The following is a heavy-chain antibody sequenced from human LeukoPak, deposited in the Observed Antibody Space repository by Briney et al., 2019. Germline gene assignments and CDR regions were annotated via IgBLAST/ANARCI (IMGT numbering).Heavy chain of an antibody. CDR2: IYSGGST. Sequence: GGSLRLSCAASGFTFSSYALSWVRQAPGKGLEWVSVIYSGGSTYYADSVKGRFTISRDNSKNTLYLQMNSLRAEDTAVYYCARDPYRAAGFDYWGQGTLVTVSS. J-gene: IGHJ4*02. V-gene: IGHV3-53*01. CDR3: ARDPYRAAGFDY. D-gene: IGHD4-11*01. CDR1: GFTFSSYA.